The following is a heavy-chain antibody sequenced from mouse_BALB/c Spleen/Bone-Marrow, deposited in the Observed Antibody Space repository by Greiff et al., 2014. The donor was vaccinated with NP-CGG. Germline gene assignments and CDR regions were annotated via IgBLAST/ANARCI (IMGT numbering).Heavy chain of an antibody. Sequence: QVHLKQSGAQLPKPGAFGKLSCKPSGYTFTSYIMYWAKQRPAQGLEWIGEINPNNGGTTFKEKFKSKATLPVDKSSSCAYVQLSSLTSEASAVYSCKRTDGIYVPHSYFKAGGAGTPVPASS. CDR2: INPNNGGT. CDR3: KRTDGIYVPHSYFKA. J-gene: IGHJ1*01. CDR1: GYTFTSYI. D-gene: IGHD2-1*01. V-gene: IGHV1S81*02.